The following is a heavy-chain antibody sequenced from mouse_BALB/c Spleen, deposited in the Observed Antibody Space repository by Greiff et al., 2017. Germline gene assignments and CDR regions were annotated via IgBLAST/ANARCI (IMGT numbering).Heavy chain of an antibody. CDR2: IYPGDGDT. CDR1: GYAFSSYW. CDR3: ANGDGYYGDYCDY. V-gene: IGHV1-80*01. D-gene: IGHD2-3*01. Sequence: QVQLKQSGAELVRPGSSVKISCKASGYAFSSYWMNWVQQRPGQGLEWIGQIYPGDGDTNYNGKFKGKATLTADKSSSTAYMQLSSLTSEDSAVYFCANGDGYYGDYCDYWGQGTTLTVSS. J-gene: IGHJ2*01.